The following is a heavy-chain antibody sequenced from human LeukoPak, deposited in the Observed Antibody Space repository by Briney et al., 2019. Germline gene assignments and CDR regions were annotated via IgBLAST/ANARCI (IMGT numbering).Heavy chain of an antibody. Sequence: ASVKVSCKASGYTFTGYYMHWVRQAPGKGLEWMEWINPNSGGTNYAQKFQGRVTMTRDTSISTAYMELSRLRSDDTAVYYCARGVFYPFGEIDYWGQGTLVTVSS. J-gene: IGHJ4*02. V-gene: IGHV1-2*02. CDR1: GYTFTGYY. CDR3: ARGVFYPFGEIDY. CDR2: INPNSGGT. D-gene: IGHD3-10*01.